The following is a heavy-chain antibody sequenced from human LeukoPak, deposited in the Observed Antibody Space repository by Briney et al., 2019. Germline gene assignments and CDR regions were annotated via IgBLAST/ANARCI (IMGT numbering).Heavy chain of an antibody. CDR3: ARNQKVRQYNWSPPGY. V-gene: IGHV3-74*01. J-gene: IGHJ4*02. Sequence: GGSLRLSCAASGFTFCSYWMHWVRQAPGKGLVWVSRINSDGSSTSYADSVKGRFTISRDNAKNTLYLQMNSLRAEDTAVYYCARNQKVRQYNWSPPGYWGQGTLVTVSS. CDR2: INSDGSST. CDR1: GFTFCSYW. D-gene: IGHD1-20*01.